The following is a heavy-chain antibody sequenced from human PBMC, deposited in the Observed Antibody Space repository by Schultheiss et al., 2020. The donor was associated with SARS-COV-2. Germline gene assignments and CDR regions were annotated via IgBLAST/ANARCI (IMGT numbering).Heavy chain of an antibody. CDR1: GFTFGDYA. D-gene: IGHD2-15*01. J-gene: IGHJ4*02. V-gene: IGHV3-49*04. CDR2: IRSKAYGGTT. Sequence: GGSLRLSCTASGFTFGDYAMSWVRQAPGKGLEWVGFIRSKAYGGTTEYAASVKGRFTISRDDSKSIAYLQMNSLKTEDTAVYYCTDMGYTVVWGQGTLVTVSS. CDR3: TDMGYTVV.